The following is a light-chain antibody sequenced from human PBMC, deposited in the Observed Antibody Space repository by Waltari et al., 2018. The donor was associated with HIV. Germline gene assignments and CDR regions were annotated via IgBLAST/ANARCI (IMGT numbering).Light chain of an antibody. V-gene: IGKV4-1*01. CDR1: QSVFDTSDNKNH. CDR2: SAS. CDR3: QQYFTTPLYT. Sequence: TQSPDSLAVSLGERATIDCKSSQSVFDTSDNKNHLAWYQQKQGQPPKLLIYSASTRESGVPDRFSGSVSETDFTLTISSLQAEDVAVYYCQQYFTTPLYTFGQGTKVEIK. J-gene: IGKJ2*01.